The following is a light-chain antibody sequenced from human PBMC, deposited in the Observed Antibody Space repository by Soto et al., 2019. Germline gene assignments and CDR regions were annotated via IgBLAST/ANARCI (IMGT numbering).Light chain of an antibody. Sequence: DIPMTQSPSSLPPPLEDRVTITSRGSRGFATYLAWYQQNQGKVPKLLIYAASALESGVPSRFSGSGSGTDFTLTISSLQPEDVATYYCQNYNSAPTWTFGQGTKVEI. CDR3: QNYNSAPTWT. J-gene: IGKJ1*01. V-gene: IGKV1-27*01. CDR1: RGFATY. CDR2: AAS.